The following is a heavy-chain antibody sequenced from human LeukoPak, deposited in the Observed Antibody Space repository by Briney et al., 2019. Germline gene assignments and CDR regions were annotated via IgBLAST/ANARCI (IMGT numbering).Heavy chain of an antibody. CDR1: GGSISSSSYY. V-gene: IGHV4-39*07. CDR3: ARGARITMVRGVYFDY. CDR2: IYYSGST. D-gene: IGHD3-10*01. J-gene: IGHJ4*02. Sequence: SETLSLTCTVSGGSISSSSYYWGWIRQPPGKGLEWIGSIYYSGSTYYNPSLKSRVTISVDTSKNQFSLKLSSVTAADTAVYYCARGARITMVRGVYFDYWGQGTLVTVSS.